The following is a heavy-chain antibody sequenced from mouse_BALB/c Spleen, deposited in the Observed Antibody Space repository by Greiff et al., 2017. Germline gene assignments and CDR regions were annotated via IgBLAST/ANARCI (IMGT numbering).Heavy chain of an antibody. CDR1: GFNIKDTY. V-gene: IGHV14-3*02. D-gene: IGHD2-1*01. J-gene: IGHJ4*01. CDR3: AREAIYYGLSYAMDY. CDR2: IDPANGNT. Sequence: EVQLQQSGAELVKPGASVKLSCTASGFNIKDTYMHWVKQRPEQGLEWIGRIDPANGNTKYDPKFQGKATITADTSSNTAYLQLSSLTSEDTAVYYCAREAIYYGLSYAMDYWGQGTSVTVSS.